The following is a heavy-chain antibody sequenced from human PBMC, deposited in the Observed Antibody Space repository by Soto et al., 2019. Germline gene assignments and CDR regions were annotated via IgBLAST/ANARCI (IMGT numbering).Heavy chain of an antibody. D-gene: IGHD3-16*01. CDR1: GGTFSSYS. Sequence: QVQLVQSGAEVKKPGSSVKVPCKASGGTFSSYSINWVRQAPGQGLEWMGGIIPIFGTANYAQKFQGRVTLTADESTSTAHMELSSLRNEDTAVYYCARPFQSWPGGWYFDLWGRGTLVTVSS. CDR2: IIPIFGTA. CDR3: ARPFQSWPGGWYFDL. J-gene: IGHJ2*01. V-gene: IGHV1-69*01.